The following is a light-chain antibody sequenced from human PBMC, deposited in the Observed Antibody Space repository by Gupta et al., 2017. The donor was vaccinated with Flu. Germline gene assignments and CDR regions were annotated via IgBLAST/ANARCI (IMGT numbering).Light chain of an antibody. CDR1: QDISHY. J-gene: IGKJ4*01. CDR3: QRYETVRIT. CDR2: DTV. Sequence: IQMTQSPSSLSASVGDRVIITCQASQDISHYLNWYQQKPGKAPKLLIYDTVILDTGVPSRISGRASAAVLSFSITMLNPEDVTTYYFQRYETVRITLGAGTKVEIK. V-gene: IGKV1-33*01.